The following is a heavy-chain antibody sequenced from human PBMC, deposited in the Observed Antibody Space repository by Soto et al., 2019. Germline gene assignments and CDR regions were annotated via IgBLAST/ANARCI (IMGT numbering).Heavy chain of an antibody. CDR2: ISSSSSTI. CDR3: ARDRWVAYCGGDCYSNGMDV. J-gene: IGHJ6*02. D-gene: IGHD2-21*02. Sequence: EVQLVESGGGLVQPGGSLRLSCAASGFTFSSYSMNWVRQAPGKGLEWVSYISSSSSTIYYADSVKGRFTISRDNAKNSLYLQMNSLRDEDTAGYYCARDRWVAYCGGDCYSNGMDVWGQGTTVTVSS. V-gene: IGHV3-48*02. CDR1: GFTFSSYS.